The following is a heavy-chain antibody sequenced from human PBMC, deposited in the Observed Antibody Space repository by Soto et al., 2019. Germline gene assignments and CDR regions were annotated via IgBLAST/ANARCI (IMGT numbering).Heavy chain of an antibody. CDR1: GFTFSDHY. D-gene: IGHD6-19*01. CDR3: ARVMVVAGHYYFDY. Sequence: GGSLRLSCAASGFTFSDHYMDWVRQAPGKGLEWVGRIRKRTNSYTTEYAASVKGRFTISRVDSKNSLYLQMNSLKTDDTAVYYCARVMVVAGHYYFDYWGQGTLVTVSS. V-gene: IGHV3-72*01. CDR2: IRKRTNSYTT. J-gene: IGHJ4*02.